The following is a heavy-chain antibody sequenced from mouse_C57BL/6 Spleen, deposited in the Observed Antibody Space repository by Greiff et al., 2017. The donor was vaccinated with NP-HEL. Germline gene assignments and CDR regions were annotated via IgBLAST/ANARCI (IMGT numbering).Heavy chain of an antibody. CDR2: INYDGSST. Sequence: EVKVVESEGGLVQPGRSMKLSCTASGFTFSDYYMAWVRQVPEKGLEWVANINYDGSSTYYLDSLKSRFIISRDNAKNILYLQMSSLKSEDTATYYCARDEGKYWYFDVWGTGTTVTVSS. V-gene: IGHV5-16*01. J-gene: IGHJ1*03. CDR1: GFTFSDYY. CDR3: ARDEGKYWYFDV.